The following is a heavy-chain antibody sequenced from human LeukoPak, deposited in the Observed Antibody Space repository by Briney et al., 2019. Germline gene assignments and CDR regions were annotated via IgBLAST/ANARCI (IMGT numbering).Heavy chain of an antibody. CDR1: GFTFGSYW. Sequence: GGSLRLSCAASGFTFGSYWMSWVRQAPGKGLEWVANIKQDGSEKYYVDSVKGRFTISRDNAKNSLYLQMNSLRAEDTAVYYCARARCSSTSCYDYYYMDVWGKGTTVTVSS. D-gene: IGHD2-2*01. CDR3: ARARCSSTSCYDYYYMDV. J-gene: IGHJ6*03. V-gene: IGHV3-7*01. CDR2: IKQDGSEK.